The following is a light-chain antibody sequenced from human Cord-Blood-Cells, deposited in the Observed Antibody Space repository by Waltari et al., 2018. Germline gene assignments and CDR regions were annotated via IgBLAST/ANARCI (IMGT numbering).Light chain of an antibody. CDR3: SSYTSSSTLV. CDR2: DVS. CDR1: SSDVGGYHY. J-gene: IGLJ1*01. Sequence: QSALTQPASVSGSPGQSITISGTGPSSDVGGYHYVSWYQPHPGKAPKLMIYDVSNRPSGVSNRFSGSKSGNTASLTISGLQAEDEADYYCSSYTSSSTLVFGTGTKVTVL. V-gene: IGLV2-14*01.